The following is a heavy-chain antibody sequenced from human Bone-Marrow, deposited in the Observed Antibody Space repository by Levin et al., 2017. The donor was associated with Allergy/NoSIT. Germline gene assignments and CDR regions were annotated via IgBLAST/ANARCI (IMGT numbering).Heavy chain of an antibody. D-gene: IGHD1-20*01. CDR2: FIPTLGAT. CDR3: ARGVRYNWTDDTFDI. J-gene: IGHJ3*02. V-gene: IGHV1-69*08. Sequence: KISCQAPGGTFSTYTVYWVRQAPGHGLEWVGRFIPTLGATNYAQNFRDRVRISADTSTDTAYMELSSLRSTDTAVYYCARGVRYNWTDDTFDIWGQGTLVIVSS. CDR1: GGTFSTYT.